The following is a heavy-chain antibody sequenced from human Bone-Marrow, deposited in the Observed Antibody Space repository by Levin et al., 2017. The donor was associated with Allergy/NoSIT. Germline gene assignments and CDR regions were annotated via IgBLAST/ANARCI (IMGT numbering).Heavy chain of an antibody. CDR1: GFTFSSYA. Sequence: GESLKISCAASGFTFSSYAMSWVRQAPGKGLEWLSAISGGGGSTFYADSVRGRFTISRDNSKNTLYLQVNSLRAEDTAIYYCAKHYGSGTYYNYLDFWGQGTLVTVSS. CDR2: ISGGGGST. J-gene: IGHJ4*02. V-gene: IGHV3-23*01. CDR3: AKHYGSGTYYNYLDF. D-gene: IGHD3-10*01.